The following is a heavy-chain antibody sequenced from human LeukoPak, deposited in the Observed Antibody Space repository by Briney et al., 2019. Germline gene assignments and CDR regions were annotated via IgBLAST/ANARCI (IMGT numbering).Heavy chain of an antibody. Sequence: GGSLRLSCAASGFTFSSYAMSWVRQAPGKGLEWVSVIYSGGSTYYADSVKGRFTISRHNSKNTLYLQMNSLRAGDTAVYYCARAGYSYGEDYWGQGTLVTVSS. D-gene: IGHD5-18*01. J-gene: IGHJ4*02. CDR2: IYSGGST. CDR3: ARAGYSYGEDY. V-gene: IGHV3-53*04. CDR1: GFTFSSYA.